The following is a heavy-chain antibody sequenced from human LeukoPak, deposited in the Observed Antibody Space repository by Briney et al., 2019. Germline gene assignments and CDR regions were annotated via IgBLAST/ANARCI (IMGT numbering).Heavy chain of an antibody. J-gene: IGHJ4*02. Sequence: SCKASGNTFTSYYMHWVRQAPGXGLEWMGIINPSGGRTNYAQKFQGRVTMTRDTSTSAVYMELSSLRSEDTAMYYCARDNXXGGPFDYWGQGTLVXVSS. CDR3: ARDNXXGGPFDY. D-gene: IGHD2/OR15-2a*01. V-gene: IGHV1-46*01. CDR1: GNTFTSYY. CDR2: INPSGGRT.